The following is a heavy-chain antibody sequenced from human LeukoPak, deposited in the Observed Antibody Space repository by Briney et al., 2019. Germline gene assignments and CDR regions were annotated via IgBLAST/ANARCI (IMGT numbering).Heavy chain of an antibody. D-gene: IGHD5-18*01. CDR2: MNTNSGNT. Sequence: ASVKVSCKASGYTFTSYDINWVRQATGQGLEWMGWMNTNSGNTGYAQKFQGRVTMTRNTSISTAYMELSSLRSEDTAVYYCARRIQLWLQVGYYMDVWGKGTTVTVSS. CDR1: GYTFTSYD. V-gene: IGHV1-8*01. J-gene: IGHJ6*03. CDR3: ARRIQLWLQVGYYMDV.